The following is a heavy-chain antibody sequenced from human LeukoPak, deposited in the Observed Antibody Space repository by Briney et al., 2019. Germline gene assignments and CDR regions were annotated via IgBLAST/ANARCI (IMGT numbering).Heavy chain of an antibody. Sequence: VASVKVSCKASGYTFTSYGISWVRQAPGHGLEWMGWISAYNGNTNYAQKLQGRVTMTTGTSTRTAYMELRSLRSDDTAVYYCARVAALWGGYYYYYYMDVWGKGTTVTISS. CDR3: ARVAALWGGYYYYYYMDV. CDR1: GYTFTSYG. J-gene: IGHJ6*03. D-gene: IGHD3-10*01. CDR2: ISAYNGNT. V-gene: IGHV1-18*01.